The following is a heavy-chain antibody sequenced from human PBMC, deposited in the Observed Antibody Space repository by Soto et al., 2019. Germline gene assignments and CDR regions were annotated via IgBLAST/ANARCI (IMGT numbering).Heavy chain of an antibody. CDR1: GFTFSDHY. CDR3: ARGGAGYSNFYFDY. D-gene: IGHD4-4*01. J-gene: IGHJ4*02. Sequence: PGGSLRLSCVASGFTFSDHYMDWVRQAPGKGLEWVGRTRNKANSYATEYAASVKGRFTISRDDSKNSLYLQMNNLKTEDTAVYYCARGGAGYSNFYFDYWGQGTLVTVSS. V-gene: IGHV3-72*01. CDR2: TRNKANSYAT.